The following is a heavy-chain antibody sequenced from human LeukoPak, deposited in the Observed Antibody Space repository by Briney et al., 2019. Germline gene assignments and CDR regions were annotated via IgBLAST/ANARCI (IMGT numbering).Heavy chain of an antibody. CDR1: GGSISSYY. D-gene: IGHD2-8*02. CDR2: IYYSGST. J-gene: IGHJ6*02. Sequence: SETLSLTCTVSGGSISSYYWSWIRQTPGKGLECIGYIYYSGSTNYNPSLKSRLTISVDTSKNQFSLKLSSVTAADTAVYYCARYTGSYGMDVWGQGTTVTVSS. V-gene: IGHV4-59*01. CDR3: ARYTGSYGMDV.